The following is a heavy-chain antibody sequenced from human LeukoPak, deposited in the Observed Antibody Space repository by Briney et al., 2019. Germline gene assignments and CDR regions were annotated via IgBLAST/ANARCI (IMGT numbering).Heavy chain of an antibody. Sequence: GGSLRLSCAASGFTFSSYGMHWVRQAPGKGLEWVAFIRYDGSNKYYADSVKGRFTISRDNSKNTLYLQMNSLRAEDTAVYYCAKDQFVRFGEFHPLYYFDYWGQGTLVTVSS. D-gene: IGHD3-10*01. CDR2: IRYDGSNK. V-gene: IGHV3-30*02. CDR1: GFTFSSYG. CDR3: AKDQFVRFGEFHPLYYFDY. J-gene: IGHJ4*02.